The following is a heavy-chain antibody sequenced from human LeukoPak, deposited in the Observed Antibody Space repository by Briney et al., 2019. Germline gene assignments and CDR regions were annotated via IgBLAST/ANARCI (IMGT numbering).Heavy chain of an antibody. Sequence: GGSLRLSCAASGFTFSSYGMHWVRQAPGKGLEWVSAISGSGGSTYYADSVKGRFTISRDNPKNTLYLQMNSLRAEDTAVYYCARDNARYYYDSKEDAFDIWGQGTMVTVSS. CDR3: ARDNARYYYDSKEDAFDI. J-gene: IGHJ3*02. CDR1: GFTFSSYG. D-gene: IGHD3-22*01. V-gene: IGHV3-23*01. CDR2: ISGSGGST.